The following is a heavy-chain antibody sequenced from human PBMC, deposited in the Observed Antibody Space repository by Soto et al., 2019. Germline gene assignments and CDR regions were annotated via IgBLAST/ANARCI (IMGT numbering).Heavy chain of an antibody. CDR1: GGSISSGGYY. Sequence: QVQLQESGPGLVKPSQTLSLTCTVSGGSISSGGYYWSWIRQHPGKGLEWIGYIYYSGSTYYNPSLKSRVTISVDTSKNQFSLKLSSVTAADTAVYYRARAPYCSSTSCYLATNNWFDPWGQGTLVTVSS. V-gene: IGHV4-31*03. CDR2: IYYSGST. CDR3: ARAPYCSSTSCYLATNNWFDP. J-gene: IGHJ5*02. D-gene: IGHD2-2*01.